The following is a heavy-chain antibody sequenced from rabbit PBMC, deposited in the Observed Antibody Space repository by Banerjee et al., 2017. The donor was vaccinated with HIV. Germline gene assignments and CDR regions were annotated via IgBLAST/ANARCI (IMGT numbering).Heavy chain of an antibody. CDR2: IVADSGFT. V-gene: IGHV1S45*01. Sequence: QQQLEESGGDLVKPEGSLTLTCTASGFSFSSGYVMCWVRQAPGKGLEWIACIVADSGFTSYANWAKGRFTISKTSSTTVTLQMTSLTAADTATYFCVRWGWLWGQGTLVTVS. CDR3: VRWGWL. J-gene: IGHJ4*01. CDR1: GFSFSSGYV. D-gene: IGHD4-2*01.